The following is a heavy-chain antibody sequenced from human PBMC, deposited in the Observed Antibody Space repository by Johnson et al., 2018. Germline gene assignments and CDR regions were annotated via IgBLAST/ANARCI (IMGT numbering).Heavy chain of an antibody. D-gene: IGHD3-16*01. V-gene: IGHV4-34*01. CDR3: AKDYEQYLQH. J-gene: IGHJ1*01. CDR2: INHSGST. CDR1: GGSLSGYY. Sequence: QVQLQQWGAGLLKPSETLSLTCDVYGGSLSGYYWSWIRQPPGKGLEWTGEINHSGSTNYNPSLKSRVTISVDTSKNQFALKLSPVIAADTAVYYCAKDYEQYLQHWGQGTLVTVSS.